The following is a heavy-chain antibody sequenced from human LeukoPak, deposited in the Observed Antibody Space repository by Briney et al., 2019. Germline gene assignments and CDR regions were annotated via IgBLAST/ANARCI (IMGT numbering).Heavy chain of an antibody. D-gene: IGHD6-13*01. CDR1: GGSISSYY. CDR2: IYYSGST. J-gene: IGHJ5*02. V-gene: IGHV4-59*12. Sequence: PSETLSLTCTVSGGSISSYYWSWIRQPPGKGLEWIGYIYYSGSTNYNPSLKSRVTISVDTSKNQFSLKLSSVTAADTAVYYCARTGPRAYSSSWYVEGLPNWFDPWGQGTLVTVSS. CDR3: ARTGPRAYSSSWYVEGLPNWFDP.